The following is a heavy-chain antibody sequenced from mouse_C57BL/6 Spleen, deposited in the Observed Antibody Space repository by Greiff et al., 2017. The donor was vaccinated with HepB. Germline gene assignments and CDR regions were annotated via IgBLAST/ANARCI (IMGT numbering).Heavy chain of an antibody. CDR2: ISSGSSTI. CDR1: GFTFSDYG. J-gene: IGHJ2*01. Sequence: DVKLVESGGGLVKPGGSLKLSCAASGFTFSDYGMHWVRQAPEKGLEWVAYISSGSSTIYYADTVKGRFTISRDNAKNTLFLQMTSLRSEDTAMYYCARWGYYGNYFDYWGQGTTLTVSS. D-gene: IGHD2-1*01. V-gene: IGHV5-17*01. CDR3: ARWGYYGNYFDY.